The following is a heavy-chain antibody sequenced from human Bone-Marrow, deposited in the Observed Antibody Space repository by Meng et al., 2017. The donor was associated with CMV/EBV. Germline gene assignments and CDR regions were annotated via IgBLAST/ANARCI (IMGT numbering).Heavy chain of an antibody. Sequence: KASGGTFSSYAISWVRQAPGQGLEWMGGIIPIFGTANYAQKFQGRVTITADESTSTAYMELSSLRSEDTAVYYCAEGSYYDSLGWFDPWGQGTLVTVSS. D-gene: IGHD3-22*01. CDR1: GGTFSSYA. CDR3: AEGSYYDSLGWFDP. J-gene: IGHJ5*02. V-gene: IGHV1-69*01. CDR2: IIPIFGTA.